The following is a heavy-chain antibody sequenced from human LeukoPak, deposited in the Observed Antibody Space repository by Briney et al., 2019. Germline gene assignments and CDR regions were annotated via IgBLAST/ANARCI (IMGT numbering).Heavy chain of an antibody. J-gene: IGHJ5*02. D-gene: IGHD1-1*01. V-gene: IGHV3-30*18. CDR3: AKGQGHMSTRLWGHWFDP. CDR2: ISYDGSTK. CDR1: NFTFSSYG. Sequence: GGSLRLSCAASNFTFSSYGIHWVRQAPGKGLEWVAVISYDGSTKYYADSVKGRFTISRDNSKNTLYLQMNGLRPEDTALYYCAKGQGHMSTRLWGHWFDPWGQGTPVTVSS.